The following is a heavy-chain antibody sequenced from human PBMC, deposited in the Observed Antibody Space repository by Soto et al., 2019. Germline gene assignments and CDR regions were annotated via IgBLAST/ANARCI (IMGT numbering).Heavy chain of an antibody. Sequence: ASVKVSCKASRYLFTRHNMHWFREAPGQGLEWMGEINPGSGSAGYDLKFQGRVSMTSDTSTTTVYMILSSLRYEDTAVYYCGRLAGAGLTYFDFWGQGTPVTVSS. CDR3: GRLAGAGLTYFDF. CDR2: INPGSGSA. J-gene: IGHJ4*02. V-gene: IGHV1-46*01. D-gene: IGHD6-13*01. CDR1: RYLFTRHN.